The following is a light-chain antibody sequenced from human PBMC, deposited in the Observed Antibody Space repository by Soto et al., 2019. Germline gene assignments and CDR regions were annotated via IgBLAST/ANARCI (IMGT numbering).Light chain of an antibody. V-gene: IGKV1-5*03. CDR2: EAS. J-gene: IGKJ3*01. CDR3: QQYHNFPT. CDR1: QSIRNW. Sequence: DIQMTQSPSTLSASVGDRVTITCRASQSIRNWLAWYQQKPGKAPKVLIYEASRLPSGVPSRFSGSGSVTEFTLTINSLQPDDSATYYCQQYHNFPTFGPGTRVEIK.